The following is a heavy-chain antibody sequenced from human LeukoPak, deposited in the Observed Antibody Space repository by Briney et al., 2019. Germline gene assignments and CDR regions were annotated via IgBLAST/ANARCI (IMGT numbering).Heavy chain of an antibody. CDR1: GGSISSSSYY. Sequence: KPSETLSLTCTVSGGSISSSSYYWGWVRQPPGKGLEWIGTIFYTGSIYSNPSLKSRVSISVDTSKIQLSLKLSSVTAADTAVYYCAWGSGSYWSFDYWGQGTLVTVSS. CDR2: IFYTGSI. V-gene: IGHV4-39*01. J-gene: IGHJ4*02. CDR3: AWGSGSYWSFDY. D-gene: IGHD3-10*01.